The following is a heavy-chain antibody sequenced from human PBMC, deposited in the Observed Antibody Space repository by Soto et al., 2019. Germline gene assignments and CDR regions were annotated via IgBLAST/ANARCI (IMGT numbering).Heavy chain of an antibody. J-gene: IGHJ6*03. CDR1: GGSISSYY. Sequence: QVQLQESGPGLVKPSETLSLTCTVSGGSISSYYWSWIRQPPGKGLEWIGYIYYSGRTNYNPSLKSRGTISVDTSKHQFSLKLSSVTAADTAVYYCARLVQLSYYYYYMDVWGKGTTVTVSS. CDR3: ARLVQLSYYYYYMDV. CDR2: IYYSGRT. D-gene: IGHD6-13*01. V-gene: IGHV4-59*08.